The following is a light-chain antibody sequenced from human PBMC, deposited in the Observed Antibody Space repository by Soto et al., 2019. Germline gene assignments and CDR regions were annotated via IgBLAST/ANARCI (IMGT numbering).Light chain of an antibody. J-gene: IGKJ5*01. CDR3: QQHGTSPIT. CDR2: GAS. CDR1: QSVRSH. Sequence: IVITQSPATPSVSPGGGVTLSCRASQSVRSHLAWYQQKPGQPPRLLIYGASTRATGIPARFSGSGSGTDFTLTISRLEPEDFAVYYCQQHGTSPITFGQGTRLEI. V-gene: IGKV3-15*01.